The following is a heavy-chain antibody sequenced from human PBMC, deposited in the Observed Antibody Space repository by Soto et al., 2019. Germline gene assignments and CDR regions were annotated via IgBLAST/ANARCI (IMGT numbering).Heavy chain of an antibody. D-gene: IGHD2-8*02. J-gene: IGHJ4*02. CDR2: INHTGST. Sequence: PSETLSLTCVVSGGSLSSYYWTWIRQPPGTGLEWIGEINHTGSTNYSPSLKSRVTISVDTSKNQFSLKLTSVTAADTAVYYCARDKITGLFDYWGQGTLVTVSS. CDR1: GGSLSSYY. CDR3: ARDKITGLFDY. V-gene: IGHV4-34*01.